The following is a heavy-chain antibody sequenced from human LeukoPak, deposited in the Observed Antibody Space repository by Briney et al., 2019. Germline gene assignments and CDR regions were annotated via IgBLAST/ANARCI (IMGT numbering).Heavy chain of an antibody. V-gene: IGHV4-59*01. CDR1: GDSISGYS. J-gene: IGHJ4*02. D-gene: IGHD2-21*01. Sequence: PSETLSLTCTVSGDSISGYSWSWIRQPPGKGLEWIGYIYYSGSTNYNPSLKSRVTISVDTSKNQFSLKLSSVTAADTAVYYCARGVVIAPQTFDYWGQGTLVTVSS. CDR2: IYYSGST. CDR3: ARGVVIAPQTFDY.